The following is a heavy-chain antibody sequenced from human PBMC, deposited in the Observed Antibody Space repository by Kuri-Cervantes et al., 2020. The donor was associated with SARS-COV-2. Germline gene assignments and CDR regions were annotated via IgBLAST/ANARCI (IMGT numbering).Heavy chain of an antibody. CDR1: GGSISSYY. Sequence: SETLSLTCTVSGGSISSYYWSWIRQPPGKGLEWIGYVYYSGSTNYNPSLKIRVTISVDTSKNQFSLKLSSVTAADTAVYYCARGASYGDFDYWGQGTLVTVSS. J-gene: IGHJ4*02. CDR3: ARGASYGDFDY. V-gene: IGHV4-59*01. CDR2: VYYSGST. D-gene: IGHD4-17*01.